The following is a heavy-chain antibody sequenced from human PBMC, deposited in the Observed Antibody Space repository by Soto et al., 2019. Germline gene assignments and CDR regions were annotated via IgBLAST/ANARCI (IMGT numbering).Heavy chain of an antibody. V-gene: IGHV4-4*02. D-gene: IGHD3-10*01. CDR2: IYHSGST. CDR1: GGSISSSNC. J-gene: IGHJ4*02. Sequence: SETLSLTCAVSGGSISSSNCWSWVRQPPGKGLEWIGKIYHSGSTNYNPSLKSRVTISVDKSKNQFSLKLSSVTAADTAVYYCARVYMVRGTIIRYFDYWGQGTLVTVSS. CDR3: ARVYMVRGTIIRYFDY.